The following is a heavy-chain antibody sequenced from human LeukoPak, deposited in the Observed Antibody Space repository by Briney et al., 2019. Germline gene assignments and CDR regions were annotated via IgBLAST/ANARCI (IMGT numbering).Heavy chain of an antibody. CDR3: ASSRGYYDILTGYYRSDWFDP. CDR1: GFIFNSYA. CDR2: ISYDGSNK. Sequence: PGGSLRLSCAASGFIFNSYAMHWVRQAPGKGLEWVAFISYDGSNKYYADSVKGRFTISRDNSKNTLYLQMNSLRAEDTAVYYCASSRGYYDILTGYYRSDWFDPWGQGTLVTVSS. D-gene: IGHD3-9*01. V-gene: IGHV3-30*04. J-gene: IGHJ5*02.